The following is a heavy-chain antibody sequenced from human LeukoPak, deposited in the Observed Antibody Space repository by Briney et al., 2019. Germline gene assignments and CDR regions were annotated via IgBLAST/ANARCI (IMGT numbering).Heavy chain of an antibody. CDR2: ISYDENNK. V-gene: IGHV3-30*18. Sequence: PGGSLRLSCAASGFSFNTYGMHWVRQAPGKGLEWVAVISYDENNKFYADSVKGRCTISRDNSQKTLYLQMNSLRAEDTAVYYCAKDRGGGYNYDGGYFDHWGQGTLVTVSS. CDR1: GFSFNTYG. CDR3: AKDRGGGYNYDGGYFDH. J-gene: IGHJ4*02. D-gene: IGHD5-24*01.